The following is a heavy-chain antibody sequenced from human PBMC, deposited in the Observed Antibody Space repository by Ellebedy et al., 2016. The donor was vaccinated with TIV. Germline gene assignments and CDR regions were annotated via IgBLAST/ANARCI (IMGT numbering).Heavy chain of an antibody. CDR1: GGSISSYY. Sequence: SETLSLXXTVSGGSISSYYWSWIRQPPGKGLEWIGYIYYSGSTNYNPSLKSRVTISVDTSKNQFSLKLSSVTAADTAVYYCATIGRRPIDYWGQGTLVTVSS. CDR2: IYYSGST. D-gene: IGHD3-22*01. J-gene: IGHJ4*02. CDR3: ATIGRRPIDY. V-gene: IGHV4-59*01.